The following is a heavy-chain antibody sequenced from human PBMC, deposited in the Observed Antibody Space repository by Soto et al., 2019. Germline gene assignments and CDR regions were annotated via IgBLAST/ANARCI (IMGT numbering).Heavy chain of an antibody. CDR1: GYTFTNYG. Sequence: QVQLVQSGAEVKKPGASVKVSCKASGYTFTNYGINWVRQAPGQGLEWLGWVSAYNGERRYAQRVQARVIMTTDTSTTTAYMELRRLRSDDTAVYYCSRGTSIPASGDYWVQGTRVTVSS. J-gene: IGHJ4*01. D-gene: IGHD6-6*01. CDR3: SRGTSIPASGDY. CDR2: VSAYNGER. V-gene: IGHV1-18*01.